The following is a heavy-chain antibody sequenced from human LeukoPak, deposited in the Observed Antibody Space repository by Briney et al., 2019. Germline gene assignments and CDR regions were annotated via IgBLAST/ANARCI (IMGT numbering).Heavy chain of an antibody. CDR1: GYTFTDYY. V-gene: IGHV1-2*02. D-gene: IGHD2-15*01. CDR2: INSNSGRT. CDR3: ARGGKYGCSGGSCYADS. Sequence: GASVKVSCKASGYTFTDYYLHWVRQAPGQGLEWMGWINSNSGRTHYIQDFQGRVTMTRDTSISTAYMEVSRLRSYDTAVYYCARGGKYGCSGGSCYADSWGQGTLVTVSS. J-gene: IGHJ5*01.